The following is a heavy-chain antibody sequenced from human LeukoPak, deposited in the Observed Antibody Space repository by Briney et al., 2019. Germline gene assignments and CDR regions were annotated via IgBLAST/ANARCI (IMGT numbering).Heavy chain of an antibody. J-gene: IGHJ4*02. CDR3: ARQGRYMAAAGNPNFDY. CDR1: GASISSDTYF. Sequence: PSETLSLTCTVSGASISSDTYFWDWIRQPPGKGLECIGSIYYNGNTFYNPSLKRRVTMSVDTSKNQFSLRLSSVTAADTAVYYCARQGRYMAAAGNPNFDYWGQGTLVTVSS. CDR2: IYYNGNT. D-gene: IGHD6-13*01. V-gene: IGHV4-39*01.